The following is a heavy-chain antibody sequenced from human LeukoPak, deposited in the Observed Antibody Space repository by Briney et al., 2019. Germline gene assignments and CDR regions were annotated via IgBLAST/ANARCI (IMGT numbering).Heavy chain of an antibody. CDR1: GFTFSNYA. Sequence: GGSLRLSCSASGFTFSNYAMHWVRQAPGKGLEWVSAISGSGGSTYYADSVKGRFTISRDNSKNTLYLQMNSLRAEDTAVYYCAKARGFCSGGSCYNPFDPWGQGTLVTVSS. J-gene: IGHJ5*02. D-gene: IGHD2-15*01. CDR2: ISGSGGST. V-gene: IGHV3-23*01. CDR3: AKARGFCSGGSCYNPFDP.